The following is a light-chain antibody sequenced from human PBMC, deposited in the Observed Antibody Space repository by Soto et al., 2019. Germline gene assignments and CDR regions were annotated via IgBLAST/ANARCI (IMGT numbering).Light chain of an antibody. CDR2: DAS. CDR1: QSVRSW. V-gene: IGKV1-5*01. J-gene: IGKJ5*01. CDR3: QQYDNYPLT. Sequence: DIQMTQSPSTLSASVGDRVTITCRASQSVRSWLAWYQQKPGRAPKFLIYDASSLGSGVPSRFSGSGSGTEFTLTISNLQPDDFATYYCQQYDNYPLTFGGGTRLEIK.